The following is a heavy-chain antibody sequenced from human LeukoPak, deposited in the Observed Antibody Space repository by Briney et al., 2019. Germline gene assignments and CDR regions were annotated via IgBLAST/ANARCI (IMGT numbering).Heavy chain of an antibody. V-gene: IGHV4-4*02. CDR3: ARGFGIAATGIDYFDY. CDR1: GGSISSSNW. D-gene: IGHD6-25*01. J-gene: IGHJ4*02. Sequence: SETLSLTCTVSGGSISSSNWWNWVRQPPGKGLEWIGEIYHSGSTNYSPSLKSRVTISVDKSKNQFSLRLTSVTAADTAVYYCARGFGIAATGIDYFDYWGQGTLVTVSS. CDR2: IYHSGST.